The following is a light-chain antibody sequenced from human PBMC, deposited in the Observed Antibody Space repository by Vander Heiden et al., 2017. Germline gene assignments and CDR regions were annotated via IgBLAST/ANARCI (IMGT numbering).Light chain of an antibody. CDR2: DAS. CDR3: QQRNSWPRT. CDR1: QSISAD. V-gene: IGKV3-11*01. J-gene: IGKJ2*01. Sequence: EIVLTQSPATLSLSPGERATLSRRASQSISADLAWYQQKPGQAPRLLIYDASNRATGIPARFSGSGSGTDFTLTISNLEPEDFAVYYCQQRNSWPRTFGQGTKVEI.